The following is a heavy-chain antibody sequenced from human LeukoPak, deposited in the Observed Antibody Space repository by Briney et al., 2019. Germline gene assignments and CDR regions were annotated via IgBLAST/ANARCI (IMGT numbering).Heavy chain of an antibody. Sequence: GGSLRLSCAASGFTFSSYSMNWVRQAPGKGLEGVSYISSSSSTIYYADSVKGRFTISRDNAKNSLYLQMNSLRAEDTAVYYCARDFNWNDGGEWGQGTLVTVSS. CDR1: GFTFSSYS. V-gene: IGHV3-48*01. CDR2: ISSSSSTI. J-gene: IGHJ4*02. CDR3: ARDFNWNDGGE. D-gene: IGHD1-20*01.